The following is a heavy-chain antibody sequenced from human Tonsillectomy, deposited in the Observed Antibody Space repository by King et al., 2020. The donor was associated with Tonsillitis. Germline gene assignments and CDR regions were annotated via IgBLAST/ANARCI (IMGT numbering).Heavy chain of an antibody. CDR1: GGSISSGSYY. CDR2: IYTSGTT. J-gene: IGHJ6*03. CDR3: ARDRSVWLRFGYYYYMDV. V-gene: IGHV4-61*02. D-gene: IGHD5-12*01. Sequence: QVQLQESGPGLVKPSETLSLTCTVSGGSISSGSYYWSWIRQPAGKGLEWIGRIYTSGTTHYNPSLKSRVTISVDTSKNQFSLKLSSVTAADTAMYYCARDRSVWLRFGYYYYMDVWGKGTTVTVSS.